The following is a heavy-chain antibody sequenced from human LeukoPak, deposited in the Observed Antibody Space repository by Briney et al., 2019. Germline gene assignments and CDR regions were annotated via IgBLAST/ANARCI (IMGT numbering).Heavy chain of an antibody. CDR2: INHSGST. V-gene: IGHV4-34*01. CDR1: GGSFSGYY. J-gene: IGHJ5*02. Sequence: SETLSLTCAVYGGSFSGYYWSWIRQPPGKGLEWIGEINHSGSTNYNPSLRSRVTISVDTSKNQFSLKLSSVTAADTAVYYCARQGIVGLINNWFDPWGQGTLVTVSS. CDR3: ARQGIVGLINNWFDP. D-gene: IGHD1-26*01.